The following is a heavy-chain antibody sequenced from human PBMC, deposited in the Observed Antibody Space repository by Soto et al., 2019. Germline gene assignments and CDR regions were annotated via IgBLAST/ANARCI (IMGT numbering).Heavy chain of an antibody. CDR2: IGTAGDP. V-gene: IGHV3-13*05. J-gene: IGHJ6*02. Sequence: PXGSLMLSCAASGFTLSSYDMHLVRQATGKGLEWVSAIGTAGDPYYPGSVKGRFTISRENAKNSLYLQMNSLRAGDTAVYYCARGSRLYGMDVWGQGTTVTVSS. D-gene: IGHD6-13*01. CDR1: GFTLSSYD. CDR3: ARGSRLYGMDV.